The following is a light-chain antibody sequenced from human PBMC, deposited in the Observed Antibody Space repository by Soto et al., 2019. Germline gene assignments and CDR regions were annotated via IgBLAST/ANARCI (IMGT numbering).Light chain of an antibody. CDR1: QSISSY. J-gene: IGKJ4*01. Sequence: DILMTQSPSSLSASVGDRVTITCRASQSISSYLNWYQQKPGKAPKLLIYAASSLQSGVPSRFSGSGSGTDFTLTISSLQPEDFATYYCQQSYSTPRALTFGGGTKEEIK. CDR2: AAS. V-gene: IGKV1-39*01. CDR3: QQSYSTPRALT.